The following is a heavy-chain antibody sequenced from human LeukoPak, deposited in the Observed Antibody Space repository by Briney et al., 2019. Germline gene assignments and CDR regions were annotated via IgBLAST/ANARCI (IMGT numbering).Heavy chain of an antibody. CDR1: GGTFSSYA. CDR2: IIPIFGTA. Sequence: SVKVSCKASGGTFSSYAISWVRQAPGQGLEWMGGIIPIFGTANYAQKFQGRVTITADESTSTAYMELSSLRSEDTAVYYCARDTGYSSSGGGYYFDYWGQGTLVTVSS. V-gene: IGHV1-69*13. D-gene: IGHD6-6*01. CDR3: ARDTGYSSSGGGYYFDY. J-gene: IGHJ4*02.